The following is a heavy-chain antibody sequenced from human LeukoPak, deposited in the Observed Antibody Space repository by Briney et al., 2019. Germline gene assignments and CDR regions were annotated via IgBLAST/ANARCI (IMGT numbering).Heavy chain of an antibody. V-gene: IGHV1-18*01. CDR1: GYTFTSYG. D-gene: IGHD2-15*01. J-gene: IGHJ4*02. CDR2: ISAENGNT. CDR3: ARGTLGSYCSGGSCYPLNFDY. Sequence: GASVKVSCKASGYTFTSYGISWVRQAPGQGLEWMGWISAENGNTNYAQKFQGRVTMTTDTSTGTAYMELRSLRSDDTAVYYCARGTLGSYCSGGSCYPLNFDYWGQGTLVTVSS.